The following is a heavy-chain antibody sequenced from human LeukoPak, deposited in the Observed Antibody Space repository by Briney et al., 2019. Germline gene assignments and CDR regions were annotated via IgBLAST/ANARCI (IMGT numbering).Heavy chain of an antibody. J-gene: IGHJ5*02. CDR2: IYWDDDK. CDR3: AHTRTQLLWFTTNSKYNWFDP. Sequence: SGPTLVKPTQTLTLTCTFSGFSLSTSGVGVGWIRQPAGKALEWLALIYWDDDKRYSPSLKSRLTITKDTSKNQVVLTMTNMDPVDTATYYCAHTRTQLLWFTTNSKYNWFDPWGQGTLVTVSS. D-gene: IGHD3-10*01. V-gene: IGHV2-5*02. CDR1: GFSLSTSGVG.